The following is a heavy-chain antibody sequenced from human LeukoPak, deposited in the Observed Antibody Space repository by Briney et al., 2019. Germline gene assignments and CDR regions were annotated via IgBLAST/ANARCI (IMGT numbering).Heavy chain of an antibody. J-gene: IGHJ4*02. V-gene: IGHV1-69*04. D-gene: IGHD3-9*01. CDR1: GGTFSSYA. CDR3: ARERVDYDILTGYSHFDY. Sequence: EASVKVSCKASGGTFSSYAISWVRQAPGQGLEWMGRIIPILGIANYAQKFQGRVTITADKSTSTAYMELSSQRSEDTAVYYCARERVDYDILTGYSHFDYWGQGTLVTVSS. CDR2: IIPILGIA.